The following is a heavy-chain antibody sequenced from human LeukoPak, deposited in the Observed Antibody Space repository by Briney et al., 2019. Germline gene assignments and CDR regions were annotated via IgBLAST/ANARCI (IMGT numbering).Heavy chain of an antibody. CDR1: GFTVFNNY. J-gene: IGHJ6*02. Sequence: GGSLRLSCAVSGFTVFNNYMSWVRQAPGKGLDWVSAVSGSGAYTDYADSVKGRFTISRDNSKNTLYLQMNSLSAEDTAVYYRAKLLRCSGGTCYSGHLYYYYGMDVWGQGTTVTVSS. V-gene: IGHV3-23*01. CDR2: VSGSGAYT. CDR3: AKLLRCSGGTCYSGHLYYYYGMDV. D-gene: IGHD2-15*01.